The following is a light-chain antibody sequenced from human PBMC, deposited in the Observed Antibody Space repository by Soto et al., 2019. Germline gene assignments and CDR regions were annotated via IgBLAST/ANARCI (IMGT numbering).Light chain of an antibody. CDR1: SSDLGGYSY. Sequence: QSALTQPRSVSGSPGQSVTISCSGTSSDLGGYSYVSWYQQHPGKTPKLMIYEVSNRPSGVSHRFSGSKSGNTASLTISGLQTEDEADYYCSSFSSITREVFGGGTKLTVL. J-gene: IGLJ2*01. CDR3: SSFSSITREV. V-gene: IGLV2-11*01. CDR2: EVS.